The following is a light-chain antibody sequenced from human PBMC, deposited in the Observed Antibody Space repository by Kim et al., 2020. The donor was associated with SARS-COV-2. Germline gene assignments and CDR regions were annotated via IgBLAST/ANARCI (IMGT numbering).Light chain of an antibody. J-gene: IGKJ1*01. CDR3: QRYNRWPPWT. Sequence: EIVMTQSPDPLAVSPGERATLSCRASQNVDINLAWYQQKPGQPPRLLIYDASTRATGVPARFSGSGSGTDFTLTISTLQSDDLALYYCQRYNRWPPWTFGPGTQVEIK. V-gene: IGKV3-15*01. CDR1: QNVDIN. CDR2: DAS.